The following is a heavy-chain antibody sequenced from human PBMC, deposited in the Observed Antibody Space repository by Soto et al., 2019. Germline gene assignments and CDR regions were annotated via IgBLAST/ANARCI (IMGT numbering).Heavy chain of an antibody. Sequence: PSETLSLTCAVYGGSFSGYYWSWIRQPPGKGLEWIGEINHSGSTNYNPSLKSRVTISVDTSKNQFSLKLSSVTAADTAVYYCARRSLTIFGVVTSWFDPWGQGTLVTVS. J-gene: IGHJ5*02. CDR1: GGSFSGYY. D-gene: IGHD3-3*01. V-gene: IGHV4-34*01. CDR3: ARRSLTIFGVVTSWFDP. CDR2: INHSGST.